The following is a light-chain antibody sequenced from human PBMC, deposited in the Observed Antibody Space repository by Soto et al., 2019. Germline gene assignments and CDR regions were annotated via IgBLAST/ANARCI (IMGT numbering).Light chain of an antibody. CDR3: QHYRTCPET. J-gene: IGKJ1*01. Sequence: EIVLTQSPGTLSLSPGERSTLSCRASQSVSSSLSWYQQKPGQAPRLLIYGASRRASDIPDRFSGSGSGTDFTLTISRLEAEDFALYPCQHYRTCPETFGQGTKVEIK. CDR1: QSVSSS. CDR2: GAS. V-gene: IGKV3-20*01.